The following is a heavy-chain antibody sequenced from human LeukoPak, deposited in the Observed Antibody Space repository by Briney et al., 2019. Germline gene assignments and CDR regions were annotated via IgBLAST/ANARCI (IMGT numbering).Heavy chain of an antibody. CDR1: GDSINSRNFY. CDR2: IYYSGST. Sequence: SETLSLTCLVSGDSINSRNFYWGWIRQPPGKGLEWIGYIYYSGSTNYNPSLKSRVTISVDTSKNQFSLKLSSVTAADTAVYYCARDPPGVVGATGVAYWGQGTLVTVSS. V-gene: IGHV4-61*05. CDR3: ARDPPGVVGATGVAY. D-gene: IGHD1-26*01. J-gene: IGHJ4*02.